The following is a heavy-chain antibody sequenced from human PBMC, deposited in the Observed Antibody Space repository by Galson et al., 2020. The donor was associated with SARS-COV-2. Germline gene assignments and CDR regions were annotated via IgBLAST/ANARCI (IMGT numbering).Heavy chain of an antibody. Sequence: SEPLSLTCTAPAASTSSSTYYWSSVRQPPGAGLAWPGSLYYTARNYYNPSLTSRVTMSVDTSRNQFSLKLSSVTAADTAVYYCARQILTGYYSFYYFDFWGQGTLVTVSS. V-gene: IGHV4-39*01. CDR2: LYYTARN. CDR1: AASTSSSTYY. J-gene: IGHJ4*02. CDR3: ARQILTGYYSFYYFDF. D-gene: IGHD3-9*01.